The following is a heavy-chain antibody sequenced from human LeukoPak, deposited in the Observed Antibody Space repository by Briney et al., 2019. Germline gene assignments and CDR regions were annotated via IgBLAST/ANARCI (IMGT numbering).Heavy chain of an antibody. CDR1: GYTFTSYG. D-gene: IGHD3-9*01. J-gene: IGHJ4*02. CDR3: ARDCDILTGYFPIDY. V-gene: IGHV1-18*01. CDR2: ISAYNGNT. Sequence: ASVKVSCKASGYTFTSYGISWVRQAPGQGLEWMGWISAYNGNTNYAQKLQGRVTMTTDTSTSTAYMELRSLRSDDTAVYYCARDCDILTGYFPIDYWGQGTLVTVSS.